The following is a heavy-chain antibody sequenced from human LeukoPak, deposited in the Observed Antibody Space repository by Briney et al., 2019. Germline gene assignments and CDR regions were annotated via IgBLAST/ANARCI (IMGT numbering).Heavy chain of an antibody. Sequence: GGSLRLSCAASGFTFSSYAMSWVRQAPGKGLEWVSAISGSGGSTYYADSVKGRFTISRDNSKNTLYLQMNSLRAEDTAVYYCASHDYGGVVRSPGDYWGQGTLVTVSS. CDR1: GFTFSSYA. J-gene: IGHJ4*02. CDR2: ISGSGGST. CDR3: ASHDYGGVVRSPGDY. D-gene: IGHD4/OR15-4a*01. V-gene: IGHV3-23*01.